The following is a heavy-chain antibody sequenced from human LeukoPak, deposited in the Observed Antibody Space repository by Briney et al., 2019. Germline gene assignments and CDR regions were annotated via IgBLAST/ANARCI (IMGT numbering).Heavy chain of an antibody. Sequence: SETLSLTCTVSGGSISSGGYYWSWIRQPPGKGLEWIGEINHSGSTNYNPSLKSRVTISVDTSKNQFSLKLSSVTAADTAVYYCARGFGIYYWGQGTLVTVSS. V-gene: IGHV4-39*07. CDR2: INHSGST. J-gene: IGHJ4*02. D-gene: IGHD1-14*01. CDR1: GGSISSGGYY. CDR3: ARGFGIYY.